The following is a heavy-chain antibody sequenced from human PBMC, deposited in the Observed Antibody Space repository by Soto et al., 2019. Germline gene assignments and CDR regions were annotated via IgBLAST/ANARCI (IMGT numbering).Heavy chain of an antibody. CDR2: IGSEGGGI. J-gene: IGHJ5*02. Sequence: GGSLRLSCAGSGFTFRNYAMNWVRKAPGKGLEWVSAIGSEGGGIQYADSVKGRFTISRDNSRNTLYLQMDSLRVEDTAMYFCARYRTPDVSRLFDPWGRGTLVTVSS. CDR3: ARYRTPDVSRLFDP. V-gene: IGHV3-23*01. D-gene: IGHD2-2*02. CDR1: GFTFRNYA.